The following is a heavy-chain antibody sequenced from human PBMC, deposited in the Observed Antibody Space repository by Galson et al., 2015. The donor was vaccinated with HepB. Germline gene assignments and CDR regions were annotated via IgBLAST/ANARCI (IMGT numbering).Heavy chain of an antibody. J-gene: IGHJ4*02. V-gene: IGHV3-23*01. CDR1: GFTFSSYA. Sequence: SLRLSCAASGFTFSSYAMSWVRQAPGKGLEWVSAISGSGGSTYYEDSVKGRFTISRDNSKNTLYLQMNSLRAEDTAVYYCAKGSGYSGWGYYDYWGQGTLVTVSS. CDR3: AKGSGYSGWGYYDY. CDR2: ISGSGGST. D-gene: IGHD5-12*01.